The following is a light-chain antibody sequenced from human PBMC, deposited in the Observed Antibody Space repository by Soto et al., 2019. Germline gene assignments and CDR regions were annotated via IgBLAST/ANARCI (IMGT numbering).Light chain of an antibody. J-gene: IGKJ2*02. CDR1: QSISSW. V-gene: IGKV1-5*03. Sequence: DIQMTQSPSTLSASVGDRVTITCRASQSISSWLAWYQQRPGKAPKVLIYKASNLESGVPSRFSGRGSGTEFTLTISSLQPDDFATYYCQQYNSYPCTFGQGTKLEIK. CDR2: KAS. CDR3: QQYNSYPCT.